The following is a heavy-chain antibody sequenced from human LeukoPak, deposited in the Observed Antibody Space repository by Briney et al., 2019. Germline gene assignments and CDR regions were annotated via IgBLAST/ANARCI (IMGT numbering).Heavy chain of an antibody. V-gene: IGHV3-23*01. CDR2: IRGGGTSE. CDR1: GFTFSAYA. D-gene: IGHD4-17*01. CDR3: ARDPNGDYIGAFDM. J-gene: IGHJ3*02. Sequence: GGSLRLSCTASGFTFSAYAMMWVRQAPGKGPEWVSAIRGGGTSEFYADSVKGRVRISRDNSKDTLFLQMNSLRAEDTAVYYCARDPNGDYIGAFDMWGPGTMVTVSS.